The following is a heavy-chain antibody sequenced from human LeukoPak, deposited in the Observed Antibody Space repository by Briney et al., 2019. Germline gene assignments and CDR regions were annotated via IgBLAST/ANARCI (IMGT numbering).Heavy chain of an antibody. Sequence: SDKLSLTCTVSGGSISSYYWSWIRQPPGKGLEWIGYIYYSGTTKYNPSLRSRVTISVDTSKNQFSLKLNSVTAADTAVYYCARGQSSLGAFDIWGQGTMVTVPS. CDR2: IYYSGTT. CDR1: GGSISSYY. D-gene: IGHD2-2*01. CDR3: ARGQSSLGAFDI. V-gene: IGHV4-59*07. J-gene: IGHJ3*02.